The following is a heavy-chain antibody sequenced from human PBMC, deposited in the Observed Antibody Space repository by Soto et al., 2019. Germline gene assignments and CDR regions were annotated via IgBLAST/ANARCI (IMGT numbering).Heavy chain of an antibody. V-gene: IGHV3-9*01. D-gene: IGHD2-2*01. CDR1: GFTFDDYA. CDR2: ISWNSGSI. CDR3: AKGALYCSSTSCYGGWFDP. J-gene: IGHJ5*02. Sequence: EVQLVESGGGLVQPGRSLRLSCAASGFTFDDYAMHWVRQAPGKGLEWVSGISWNSGSIGYADSVKGRFTISRDNAKNSLYLQMNSLGAEDTALYYCAKGALYCSSTSCYGGWFDPWGQGTLVTVSS.